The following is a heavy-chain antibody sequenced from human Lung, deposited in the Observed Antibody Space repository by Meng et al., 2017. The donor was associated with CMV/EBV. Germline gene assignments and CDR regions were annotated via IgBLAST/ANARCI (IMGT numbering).Heavy chain of an antibody. CDR1: GGSFSGYY. J-gene: IGHJ6*02. CDR2: INHSGST. V-gene: IGHV4-34*01. D-gene: IGHD3-10*01. CDR3: ARKKSITMLRCEIRGCGMDV. Sequence: SETLSLTCAVYGGSFSGYYWSWIRQPPGKGLEWIGYINHSGSTNYNPSLKSRVTISVDTSKNQFSLKLSSVTAADTAVYYSARKKSITMLRCEIRGCGMDVWGQGTTVTGSS.